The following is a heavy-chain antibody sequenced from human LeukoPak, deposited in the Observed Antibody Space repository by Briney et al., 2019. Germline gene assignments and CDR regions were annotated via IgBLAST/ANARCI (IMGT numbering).Heavy chain of an antibody. CDR3: ARAIAARPMDY. CDR2: INPSGGST. V-gene: IGHV1-46*01. J-gene: IGHJ4*02. D-gene: IGHD6-6*01. Sequence: ASVKVSCKGSGYTFTSYDINWVRQATGQGLEWMGIINPSGGSTSYAQKFQGRDTMTRDTSTSTVYMELSSLRSEDTAVYYCARAIAARPMDYWGQGTLVTVSS. CDR1: GYTFTSYD.